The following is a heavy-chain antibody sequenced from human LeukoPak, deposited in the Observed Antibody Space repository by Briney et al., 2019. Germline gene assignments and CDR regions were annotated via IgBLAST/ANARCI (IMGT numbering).Heavy chain of an antibody. J-gene: IGHJ4*02. Sequence: GGSLRLSCAASSFTFNSYAMSWVRQAPGKGLEWVSVIGGSNGITFYVGSVKGRFTISRDNSKDTLYLQMNSLRAEDTAVYYCARDRYVGATTAGDSDSWGQGTLVTVSS. CDR3: ARDRYVGATTAGDSDS. CDR1: SFTFNSYA. V-gene: IGHV3-23*01. D-gene: IGHD1-26*01. CDR2: IGGSNGIT.